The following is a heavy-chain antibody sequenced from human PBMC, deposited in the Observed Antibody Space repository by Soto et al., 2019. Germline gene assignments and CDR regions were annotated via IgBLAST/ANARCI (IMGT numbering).Heavy chain of an antibody. J-gene: IGHJ4*02. CDR2: IGGSGRKT. V-gene: IGHV3-23*01. Sequence: GESLKISCAASGFTFTKSGLSWVRQAPGKGLEWVAGIGGSGRKTYYADSVKGWFSISRDNSKNSLFLQMYRLSADDTAIYYCARDSLSDWPSAIDYWGVGTRVTVSS. D-gene: IGHD3-9*01. CDR1: GFTFTKSG. CDR3: ARDSLSDWPSAIDY.